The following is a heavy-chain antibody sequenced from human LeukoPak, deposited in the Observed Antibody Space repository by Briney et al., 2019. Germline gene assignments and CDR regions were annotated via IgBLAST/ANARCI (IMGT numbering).Heavy chain of an antibody. CDR3: ARDRLHYDILTGFSSRGVDY. J-gene: IGHJ4*02. V-gene: IGHV4-30-4*01. D-gene: IGHD3-9*01. Sequence: PSETLSLTCTVSGGSISSGDYYWSWIRQPPGKGLEWIGYIYYSGSTYYNPSLKSRVTISVDTSKNQFSLKLSSVTAADTAVYYCARDRLHYDILTGFSSRGVDYWGQGTLVTVSS. CDR1: GGSISSGDYY. CDR2: IYYSGST.